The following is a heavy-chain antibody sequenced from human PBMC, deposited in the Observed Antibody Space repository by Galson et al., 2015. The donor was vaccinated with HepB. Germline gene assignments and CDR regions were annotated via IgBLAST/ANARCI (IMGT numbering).Heavy chain of an antibody. V-gene: IGHV4-59*08. CDR1: GDSISKDY. Sequence: ETLSLTCTVSGDSISKDYWTWIRQPPGKGLEWIGYIYNSGDTHYNPSLRSRVAMSVDTSKNQFSLNLSSVTAADTAVYYCARQGDHDNSGYEWFDPWGQGILVTVSS. CDR2: IYNSGDT. D-gene: IGHD3-22*01. J-gene: IGHJ5*02. CDR3: ARQGDHDNSGYEWFDP.